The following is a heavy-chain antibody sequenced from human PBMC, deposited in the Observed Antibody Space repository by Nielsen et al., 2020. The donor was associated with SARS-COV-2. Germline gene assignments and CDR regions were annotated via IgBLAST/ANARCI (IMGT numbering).Heavy chain of an antibody. J-gene: IGHJ6*03. D-gene: IGHD3-16*02. V-gene: IGHV4-59*08. CDR2: ISYSGTS. CDR1: GGSIDNYY. Sequence: GSLRLSCSVSGGSIDNYYWIWIRQPPGKGLEWIGYISYSGTSNYNPSLESRVTISVDTSKNRFSLKLSSVTAADTAVYYCARHPGGGIYYYYYYMDVWGKGTTVTVSS. CDR3: ARHPGGGIYYYYYYMDV.